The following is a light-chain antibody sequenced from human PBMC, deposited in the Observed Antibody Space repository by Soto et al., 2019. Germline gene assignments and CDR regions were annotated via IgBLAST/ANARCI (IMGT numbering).Light chain of an antibody. Sequence: EIVMTQSPATLSVSPGERATLSFRASQSVSSNLAWYQQKPGQAPRLLIYGAYTRAAGVPARFSGSGSGTEFTLTITSLQSEDIALYYCQQYNIWPPITFGQGTRLEIK. CDR2: GAY. CDR3: QQYNIWPPIT. CDR1: QSVSSN. V-gene: IGKV3-15*01. J-gene: IGKJ5*01.